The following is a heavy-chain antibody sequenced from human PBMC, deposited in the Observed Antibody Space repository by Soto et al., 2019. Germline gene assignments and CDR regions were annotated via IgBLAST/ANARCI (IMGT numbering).Heavy chain of an antibody. Sequence: ASVQGSCKGSGYSLSVDGIDWVRQAPGQGLEWMGWINACNGNTKYSQKFEGRVTITRDTSANTAYMELSSLRSEDTAVYYCARDLGGWPDYWGQGTLVTVSS. CDR2: INACNGNT. D-gene: IGHD2-15*01. J-gene: IGHJ4*02. V-gene: IGHV1-3*01. CDR3: ARDLGGWPDY. CDR1: GYSLSVDG.